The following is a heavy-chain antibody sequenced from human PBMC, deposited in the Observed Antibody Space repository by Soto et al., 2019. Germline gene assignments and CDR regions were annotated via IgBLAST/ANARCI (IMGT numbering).Heavy chain of an antibody. V-gene: IGHV3-11*01. J-gene: IGHJ4*02. CDR2: MSSSGSTI. CDR3: ARDYYYGSSGYPGY. Sequence: QVQLVESGGGLVKPGGSLRLSCSASGFTFSDYYMSWIRQAPGKGLEWVSFMSSSGSTIYYADSVKGRFTISRDNAKNSLYLHMNSLRAEDTAVYYCARDYYYGSSGYPGYWGQGTLVTVSS. CDR1: GFTFSDYY. D-gene: IGHD3-22*01.